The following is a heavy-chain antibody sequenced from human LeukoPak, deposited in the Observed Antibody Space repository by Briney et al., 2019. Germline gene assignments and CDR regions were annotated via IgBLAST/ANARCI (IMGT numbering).Heavy chain of an antibody. CDR2: IYYSGST. CDR3: ARVNGAPTVSIDY. D-gene: IGHD4-17*01. V-gene: IGHV4-39*07. Sequence: PSETLSLTCTVSGGSISSSSYYWGWIRQPPGKGLEWIGSIYYSGSTYYNPSLKSRVTISVDTSKNQFSLKLSSVTAADTAVYYCARVNGAPTVSIDYWGQGTLVTVSS. J-gene: IGHJ4*02. CDR1: GGSISSSSYY.